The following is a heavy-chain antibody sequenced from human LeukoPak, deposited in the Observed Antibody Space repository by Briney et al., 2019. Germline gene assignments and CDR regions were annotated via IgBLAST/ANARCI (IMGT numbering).Heavy chain of an antibody. CDR3: ARTLTGYPYFDY. CDR1: GFTFSSYA. CDR2: ISSGSGYI. D-gene: IGHD3-9*01. J-gene: IGHJ4*02. Sequence: GGSLRLSCAASGFTFSSYAMNWVRQAPGRGLEWVPSISSGSGYIYYADSLKGRFTISRDNAKNSLYLQMNSLRAEDTAVYYCARTLTGYPYFDYWGQGTLVTVSS. V-gene: IGHV3-21*01.